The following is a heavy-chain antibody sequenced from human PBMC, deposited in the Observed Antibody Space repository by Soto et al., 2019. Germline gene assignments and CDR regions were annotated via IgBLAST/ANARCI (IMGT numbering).Heavy chain of an antibody. Sequence: SQTLSLTCAISGDSVSSNSAAWNWIRQSPSRGLEWLGRTCYRSKWYNDYAVSVKSRITINPDTSKNQFPLQLNSVTPEDTAVYYCARAAGNGPFYYYYYYGMDVWGQGTTVTVSS. CDR3: ARAAGNGPFYYYYYYGMDV. D-gene: IGHD6-13*01. CDR2: TCYRSKWYN. J-gene: IGHJ6*02. V-gene: IGHV6-1*01. CDR1: GDSVSSNSAA.